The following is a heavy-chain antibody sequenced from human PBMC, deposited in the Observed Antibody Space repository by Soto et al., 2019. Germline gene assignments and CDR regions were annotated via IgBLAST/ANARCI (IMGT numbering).Heavy chain of an antibody. J-gene: IGHJ6*02. CDR2: IKEDGTEK. V-gene: IGHV3-7*03. CDR3: TRDLRSFGMDV. Sequence: GGSLRLSCAASGFTFSGYWMSWVRQAPGKGLEWVANIKEDGTEKYYVDSVKGRFTISRDNAENSLYLQMNSLRAEDTAVYYCTRDLRSFGMDVWGQGTTVTVSS. CDR1: GFTFSGYW.